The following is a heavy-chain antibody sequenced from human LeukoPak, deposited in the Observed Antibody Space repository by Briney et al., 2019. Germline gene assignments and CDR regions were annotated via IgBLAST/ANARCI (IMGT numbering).Heavy chain of an antibody. J-gene: IGHJ6*02. D-gene: IGHD5-24*01. CDR3: VKDRPCDGCMPMDA. V-gene: IGHV3-23*01. Sequence: GGSLRLSCAASGFTFSDYSMSWVRQVPGKGLEWVSGIGRVGYTYLADPVKGRFTISRDNSKNTVYLQMNSPSAEDTAIYYCVKDRPCDGCMPMDAWGQGTTVTVSS. CDR2: IGRVGYT. CDR1: GFTFSDYS.